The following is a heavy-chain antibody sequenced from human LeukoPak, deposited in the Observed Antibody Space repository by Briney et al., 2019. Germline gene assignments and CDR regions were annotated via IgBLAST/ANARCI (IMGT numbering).Heavy chain of an antibody. CDR3: ARRSYCGGDCYSFDY. CDR1: GYSFTSYW. CDR2: IYPGDSDT. D-gene: IGHD2-21*02. V-gene: IGHV5-51*01. Sequence: GETLKISCKGSGYSFTSYWIGWVRQMPGKGLEWMGIIYPGDSDTRYSPSFQGQVTISADKSISTAYLQWSSLKASDTAMYYCARRSYCGGDCYSFDYWGQGTLVTVSS. J-gene: IGHJ4*02.